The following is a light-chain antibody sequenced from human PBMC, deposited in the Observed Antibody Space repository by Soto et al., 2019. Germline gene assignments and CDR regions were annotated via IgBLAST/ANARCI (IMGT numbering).Light chain of an antibody. CDR3: AAWDDSLNGYV. J-gene: IGLJ1*01. Sequence: QSVLTQPPSASGTPGQRVTISCSGSSSNIGTNTVNWYQQLPGTAPKLLIYNNNQRPSGVPDRFSGSKSGTSASLAISGLQSDIEADYYCAAWDDSLNGYVFGIGTKLPS. V-gene: IGLV1-44*01. CDR2: NNN. CDR1: SSNIGTNT.